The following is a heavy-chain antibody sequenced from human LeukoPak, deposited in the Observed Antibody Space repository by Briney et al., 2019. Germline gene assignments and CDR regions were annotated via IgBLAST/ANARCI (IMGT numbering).Heavy chain of an antibody. V-gene: IGHV1-18*01. D-gene: IGHD6-19*01. J-gene: IGHJ4*02. CDR1: GYVFSSYG. CDR2: ISAYNGNT. Sequence: ASVRVSCKTSGYVFSSYGFSWVRQAPGQGLEWMGWISAYNGNTNYAQKLQGRVTMTTDTSTSTAYMELRSLRSDDTAVYYCARRRGNSSGWSLDYWGQGTLVTVSS. CDR3: ARRRGNSSGWSLDY.